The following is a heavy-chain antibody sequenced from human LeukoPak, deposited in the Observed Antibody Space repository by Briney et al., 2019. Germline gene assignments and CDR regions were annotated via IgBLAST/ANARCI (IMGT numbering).Heavy chain of an antibody. CDR3: ARVTRFGAFDI. CDR1: GFTFSSYA. J-gene: IGHJ3*02. V-gene: IGHV3-30*04. Sequence: GRSLRLSCAASGFTFSSYAMHWVRQAPGKGLEWVAVISYDGSNKYYADSVKGRFIISRDNSKNTLYLQMNSLRAEDTAVYYCARVTRFGAFDIWGQGTMVTVSS. D-gene: IGHD5-18*01. CDR2: ISYDGSNK.